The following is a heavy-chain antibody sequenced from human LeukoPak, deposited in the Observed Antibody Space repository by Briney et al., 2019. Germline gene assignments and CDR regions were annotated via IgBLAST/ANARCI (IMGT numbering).Heavy chain of an antibody. Sequence: ASVKVSCKVSGYTLTELSMHWVRQAPGKGLEWMGGFDPEDGETIYAQKFQGRVTMTEDTSTDTAYMELSSLRSEDTAVYYCARVIPRYFDWLTWFDPWGQGTLATVSS. V-gene: IGHV1-24*01. CDR2: FDPEDGET. J-gene: IGHJ5*02. CDR3: ARVIPRYFDWLTWFDP. D-gene: IGHD3-9*01. CDR1: GYTLTELS.